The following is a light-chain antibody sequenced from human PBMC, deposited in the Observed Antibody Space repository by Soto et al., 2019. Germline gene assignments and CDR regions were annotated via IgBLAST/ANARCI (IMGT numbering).Light chain of an antibody. CDR3: QQYGASPLT. J-gene: IGKJ1*01. CDR2: GAS. V-gene: IGKV3-20*01. CDR1: QSVSNNY. Sequence: EIVLTHSPGTLSLSPGERATLSCRASQSVSNNYLAWYQQSPGQAPRLVIYGASNRATGIPDRFSASGSGTNFTLTISRLEPEDFAVDYCQQYGASPLTFGQGTKVDIK.